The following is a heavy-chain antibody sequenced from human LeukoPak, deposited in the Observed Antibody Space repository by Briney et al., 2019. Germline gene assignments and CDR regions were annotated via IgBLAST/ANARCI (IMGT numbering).Heavy chain of an antibody. CDR2: IYYNGKA. Sequence: PSQTLSLTCTVSGGSISSGGYYWSWIRQHPGKGLEWIGYIYYNGKAYYNSSLKSRVTISMDTSKTQFALKLTSVTAADTAVYYCARNYRVRALSGRENWFDPWGEGTLVTVSS. J-gene: IGHJ5*02. V-gene: IGHV4-31*03. CDR3: ARNYRVRALSGRENWFDP. D-gene: IGHD3-10*01. CDR1: GGSISSGGYY.